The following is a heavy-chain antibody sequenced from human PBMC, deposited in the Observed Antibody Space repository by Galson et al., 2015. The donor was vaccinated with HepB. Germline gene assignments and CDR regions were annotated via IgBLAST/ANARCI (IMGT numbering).Heavy chain of an antibody. Sequence: TLSLTCIVSGGSISSGDYYWSWIRQPPGKGLEWIGYIYYSGSTYYNPSLKSRVTISIDTSKNQFSLKLSSVTAADTAMYYCARGPTIFGVEISDDALDIWGQGTMATVPS. J-gene: IGHJ3*02. V-gene: IGHV4-30-4*01. CDR1: GGSISSGDYY. CDR3: ARGPTIFGVEISDDALDI. CDR2: IYYSGST. D-gene: IGHD3-3*01.